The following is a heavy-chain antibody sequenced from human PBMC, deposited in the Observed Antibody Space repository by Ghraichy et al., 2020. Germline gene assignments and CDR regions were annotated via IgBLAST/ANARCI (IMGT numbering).Heavy chain of an antibody. Sequence: GGSLRLSCAASGFMFSSYAMSWVRQAPGKGLEWVSAISGRGGNTYYADSVKGRFIISRDNSKNTLYLQMNSLRAEETAVYYCAKLGGKDRWNDLMGWYDNWFDPWGQGTLVTVSS. J-gene: IGHJ5*02. V-gene: IGHV3-23*01. CDR2: ISGRGGNT. D-gene: IGHD1-1*01. CDR1: GFMFSSYA. CDR3: AKLGGKDRWNDLMGWYDNWFDP.